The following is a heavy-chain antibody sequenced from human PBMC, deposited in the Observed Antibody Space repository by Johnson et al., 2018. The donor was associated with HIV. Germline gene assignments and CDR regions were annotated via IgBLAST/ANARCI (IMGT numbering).Heavy chain of an antibody. D-gene: IGHD4-17*01. CDR3: ARRTVTALFDI. CDR2: IKSKTDGGTI. V-gene: IGHV3-15*01. Sequence: VQLVESGGGMVKPGGSLRLSCAASGFTFSNAWMSWVRQAPGKGLEWVGRIKSKTDGGTIDYAAPVKGRFTISRDNAKNSLILQMNSLRDEDTAVYYCARRTVTALFDIWGQGTLVTVSS. J-gene: IGHJ3*02. CDR1: GFTFSNAW.